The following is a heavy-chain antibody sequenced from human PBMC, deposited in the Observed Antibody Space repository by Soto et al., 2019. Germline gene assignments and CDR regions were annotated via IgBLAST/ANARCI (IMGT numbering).Heavy chain of an antibody. Sequence: EVQLVESGGGLVQPGGSLRLSCAASGFTFSTFSMHWVRQSPGKGLEWISYISSSGSTKYYADSAKGRFTISRDNAKNSLNLQMNSLRAEDTAVYYCARAFLWVDYRGQGALVTVSS. CDR1: GFTFSTFS. D-gene: IGHD2-21*01. V-gene: IGHV3-48*01. CDR3: ARAFLWVDY. CDR2: ISSSGSTK. J-gene: IGHJ4*02.